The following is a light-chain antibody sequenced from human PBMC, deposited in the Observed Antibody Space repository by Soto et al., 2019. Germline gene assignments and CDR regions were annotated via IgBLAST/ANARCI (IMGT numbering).Light chain of an antibody. CDR1: QTVSSW. CDR2: DVS. J-gene: IGKJ1*01. CDR3: QQYYSYSRT. Sequence: DIQMTQSPSTLSASVGDRVTITCRARQTVSSWLAWYQQKPGKAPKLLIYDVSSLESGVPSRFSGSGSGTEFTLTIRTLQHDDFASYDCQQYYSYSRTFGQGTKVQAK. V-gene: IGKV1-5*01.